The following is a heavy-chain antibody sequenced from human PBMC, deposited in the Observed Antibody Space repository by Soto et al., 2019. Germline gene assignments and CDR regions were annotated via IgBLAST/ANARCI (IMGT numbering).Heavy chain of an antibody. CDR2: ISGSGGAT. CDR1: GFTFTSFA. V-gene: IGHV3-23*01. D-gene: IGHD3-10*01. J-gene: IGHJ4*02. CDR3: AIGECLSTSYFNF. Sequence: GESLRLSCAASGFTFTSFAVSWVRQAPGKGLEWVSAISGSGGATYYADSVKGRFLASRDKSRNTVYLQVDSLRVEDTAVYHCAIGECLSTSYFNFWGKGTLVTVSS.